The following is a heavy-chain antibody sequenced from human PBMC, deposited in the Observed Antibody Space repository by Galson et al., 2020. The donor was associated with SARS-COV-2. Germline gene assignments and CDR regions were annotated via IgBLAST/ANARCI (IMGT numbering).Heavy chain of an antibody. V-gene: IGHV1-24*01. J-gene: IGHJ4*02. CDR2: FDPEDGET. CDR1: GYTLTELS. Sequence: GESLKTSCKVSGYTLTELSMHWVRQAPGKGLEWMGGFDPEDGETIYAQKFQGRVTMTEDTSTDTAYMELSSLRSEDTAVYYCATDYAITMVREEMGYWGQGTLVTVSS. CDR3: ATDYAITMVREEMGY. D-gene: IGHD3-10*01.